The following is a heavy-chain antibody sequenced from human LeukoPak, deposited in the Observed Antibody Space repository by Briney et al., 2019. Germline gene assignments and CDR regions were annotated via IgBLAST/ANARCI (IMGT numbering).Heavy chain of an antibody. D-gene: IGHD3-9*01. CDR2: SSNSGTTL. V-gene: IGHV3-48*02. Sequence: GGSLRLSCAASGFTFSNYNINWVRQAPGKGLEWVSYSSNSGTTLYYADSVKGRFTVSRDNAKNSLYLQMSSLRDEDAAVYYCARGIGLTGSYYFDYWGQGTLVTVSS. J-gene: IGHJ4*02. CDR1: GFTFSNYN. CDR3: ARGIGLTGSYYFDY.